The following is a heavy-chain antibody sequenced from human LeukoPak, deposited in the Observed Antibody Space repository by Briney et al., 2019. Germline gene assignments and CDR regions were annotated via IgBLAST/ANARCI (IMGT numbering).Heavy chain of an antibody. CDR1: GYSIRSGYY. V-gene: IGHV4-38-2*02. D-gene: IGHD2-15*01. Sequence: SETLSLTCTVSGYSIRSGYYWGWIRQPPGKGLEWIGSLYHSGSTYYNPSFKSRVTISVDTAKNEFSLKLNSVTAADTAVYYCARSWGNIVVVVVATYYFDYWGQGILVTVSS. CDR3: ARSWGNIVVVVVATYYFDY. CDR2: LYHSGST. J-gene: IGHJ4*02.